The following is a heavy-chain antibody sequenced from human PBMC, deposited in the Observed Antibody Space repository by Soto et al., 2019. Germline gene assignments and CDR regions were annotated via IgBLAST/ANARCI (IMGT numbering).Heavy chain of an antibody. J-gene: IGHJ4*02. Sequence: QLQLQESRQGLVKPSETLSLTCTVSGGSISRSSYYWGWIRQPPGKGLEWIGNIYYSGNTYYNPSLQSRVTISVDTSKNQFSLKLTSATDADTAVYYCARRITRPERFDYWGQGALVTVSS. CDR3: ARRITRPERFDY. CDR1: GGSISRSSYY. D-gene: IGHD1-20*01. V-gene: IGHV4-39*01. CDR2: IYYSGNT.